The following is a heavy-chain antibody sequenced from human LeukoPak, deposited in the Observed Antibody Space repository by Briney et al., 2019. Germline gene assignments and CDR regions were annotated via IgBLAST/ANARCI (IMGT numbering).Heavy chain of an antibody. V-gene: IGHV4-39*01. CDR2: IYYTGIT. CDR3: ARQVRSPAVMFMDV. D-gene: IGHD2-2*01. Sequence: ASETLSLTCTVSGDSISSSSYNWGWIRQAPGKGLEWIGSIYYTGITYYNPSVESRVTISVDTSRNQFSVEIKSVTAADTAVYYCARQVRSPAVMFMDVWGKGTRVAVSS. J-gene: IGHJ6*03. CDR1: GDSISSSSYN.